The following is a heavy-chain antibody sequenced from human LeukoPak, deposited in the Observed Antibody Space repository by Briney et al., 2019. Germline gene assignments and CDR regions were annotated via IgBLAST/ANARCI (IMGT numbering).Heavy chain of an antibody. CDR1: GFTFSSYS. J-gene: IGHJ6*03. V-gene: IGHV3-21*01. D-gene: IGHD3-10*01. CDR2: ISSSSSYI. CDR3: ARDQGSGSYNYYYYMDV. Sequence: GGSLRLSCAASGFTFSSYSMNWVRQAPGKGLEWVSSISSSSSYIYYADSVKARFTISRDNAKNSLYLQMNSLRAEDTAVYYCARDQGSGSYNYYYYMDVWGKGTTVTVSS.